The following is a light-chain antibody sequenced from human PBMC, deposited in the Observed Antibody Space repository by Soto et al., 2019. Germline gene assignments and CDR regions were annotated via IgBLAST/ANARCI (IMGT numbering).Light chain of an antibody. J-gene: IGKJ4*01. CDR3: QQFNIFPLT. V-gene: IGKV1-13*02. Sequence: AIQLTQSPSSLSASVGDRVTITCRASQGISSALAWYQQKPGKAPELLIYDASSLESGVPSRFSGSGSGTDFTLTISSLQPEDFATYYCQQFNIFPLTFGGGTEVEIK. CDR1: QGISSA. CDR2: DAS.